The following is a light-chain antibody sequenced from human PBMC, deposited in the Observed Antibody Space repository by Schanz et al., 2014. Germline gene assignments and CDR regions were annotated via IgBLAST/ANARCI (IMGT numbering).Light chain of an antibody. CDR2: DVH. J-gene: IGLJ2*01. V-gene: IGLV2-14*03. CDR1: TDVDYGNF. CDR3: TSYTTSGTDVV. Sequence: QSALTQPASVSGSPGQSITVSCTGTTDVDYGNFVSWYQQHPGKAPKLIIYDVHHRPSGVSNRFSGSKTGDTASLTISGLQAEDEADYYCTSYTTSGTDVVFGGGTKLTVL.